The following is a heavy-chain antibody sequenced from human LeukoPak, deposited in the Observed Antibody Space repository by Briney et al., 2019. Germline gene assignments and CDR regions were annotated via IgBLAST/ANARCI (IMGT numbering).Heavy chain of an antibody. J-gene: IGHJ6*02. CDR1: GFTFSSYA. CDR2: ISGSGGST. D-gene: IGHD5-12*01. CDR3: AKDRAASGPLDYYGMDV. V-gene: IGHV3-23*01. Sequence: GGSLRLSCAASGFTFSSYAMSWVRQAPGKGLEWVSAISGSGGSTYYADSVKGRFTISRDNSKNTLYLQMNSLRAEDTAVYYCAKDRAASGPLDYYGMDVWGLGTTVTVSS.